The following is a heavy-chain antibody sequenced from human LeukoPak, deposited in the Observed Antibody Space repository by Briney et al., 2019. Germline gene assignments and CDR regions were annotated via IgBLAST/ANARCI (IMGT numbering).Heavy chain of an antibody. CDR1: GFTFSSYA. J-gene: IGHJ4*02. Sequence: GGSLRLSCAASGFTFSSYAMSWVRQAPGKGLEWVSAISGSGGSTYYADSVKGRFSISRDNSKNTLYLQMNSLRAEDTAVYYCARDSRGYSGYDTSFWDYWGQGTLVTVSS. V-gene: IGHV3-23*01. CDR3: ARDSRGYSGYDTSFWDY. D-gene: IGHD5-12*01. CDR2: ISGSGGST.